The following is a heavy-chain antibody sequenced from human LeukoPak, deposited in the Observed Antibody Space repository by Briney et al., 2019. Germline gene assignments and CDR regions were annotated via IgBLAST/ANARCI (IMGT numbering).Heavy chain of an antibody. Sequence: PGGPLRLPGTAFGFTLSGYSMNWVGRAPGKGLEWVSSISRSSSYIYYADSVKGRFTISRDNAKNSLYLQMNSLRAEDTAVYYCAAGESGEDWSPGYFDLWGRGTLVTVSS. CDR2: ISRSSSYI. J-gene: IGHJ2*01. CDR1: GFTLSGYS. V-gene: IGHV3-21*01. D-gene: IGHD3-9*01. CDR3: AAGESGEDWSPGYFDL.